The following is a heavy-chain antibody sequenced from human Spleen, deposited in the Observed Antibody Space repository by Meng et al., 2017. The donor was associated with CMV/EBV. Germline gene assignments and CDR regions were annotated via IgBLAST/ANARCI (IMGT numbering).Heavy chain of an antibody. J-gene: IGHJ4*02. CDR2: IKQDGSEK. D-gene: IGHD3-22*01. CDR1: GFTFSSYW. V-gene: IGHV3-7*01. CDR3: ARGPPYYYDSSGYYSGYFDY. Sequence: GGSLRLSCAASGFTFSSYWMSWVRQAPGKGLEWVANIKQDGSEKYYVDSVKGRFTISRDNAKNSLYLQMNSLRAEDTAVYYCARGPPYYYDSSGYYSGYFDYWGQGTLVTVSS.